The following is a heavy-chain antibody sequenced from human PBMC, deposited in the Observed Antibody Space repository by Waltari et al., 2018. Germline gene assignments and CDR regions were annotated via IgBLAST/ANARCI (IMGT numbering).Heavy chain of an antibody. CDR2: IYPGDSDT. CDR3: ARLQTTAAGSQYYYGMDV. V-gene: IGHV5-51*03. Sequence: EVQLVQSGAEVKKPGESLKISCKGSGYSFTSYWIGWVRQMPGKGLEWMGIIYPGDSDTRYSPSFQGQVTISADKSISTAYLQWSSLKASDTAMYYCARLQTTAAGSQYYYGMDVWGQGTTVTVSS. CDR1: GYSFTSYW. D-gene: IGHD6-13*01. J-gene: IGHJ6*02.